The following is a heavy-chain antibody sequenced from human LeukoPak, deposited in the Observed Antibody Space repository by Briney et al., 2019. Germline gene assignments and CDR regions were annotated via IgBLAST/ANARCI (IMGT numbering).Heavy chain of an antibody. D-gene: IGHD3-10*01. CDR1: GGSFSGYY. CDR2: INHSGST. J-gene: IGHJ4*02. V-gene: IGHV4-34*01. CDR3: ARGRYYGSGSYFPFDY. Sequence: KPSETLSLTCAVYGGSFSGYYWSWIRQPPGKGLEWIGEINHSGSTNYNPSLKSRVTISVDTSKNQFSLKLSSVTAADTAVYYCARGRYYGSGSYFPFDYWGQGTLVTVSS.